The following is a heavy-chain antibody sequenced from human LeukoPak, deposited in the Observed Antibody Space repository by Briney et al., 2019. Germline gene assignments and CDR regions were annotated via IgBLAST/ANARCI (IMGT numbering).Heavy chain of an antibody. V-gene: IGHV3-43*01. J-gene: IGHJ4*02. CDR1: GFTFDDYT. CDR2: ITWDGGSA. Sequence: GGSLRLSCAASGFTFDDYTMHWVRQAPGKGLEWVSLITWDGGSAFYADSVKGRFTISRDNSKNTLYLQMNSLRAEDTAVYYCAKDSNSGWSGGYWGQGTLVTVSS. CDR3: AKDSNSGWSGGY. D-gene: IGHD6-19*01.